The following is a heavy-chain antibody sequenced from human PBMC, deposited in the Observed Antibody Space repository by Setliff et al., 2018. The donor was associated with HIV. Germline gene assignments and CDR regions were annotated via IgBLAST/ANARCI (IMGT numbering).Heavy chain of an antibody. J-gene: IGHJ4*02. CDR2: IVDSGST. CDR1: GGSLTNFW. Sequence: SETLSLTCTLYGGSLTNFWWTWIRQSPGKGLEWIGEIVDSGSTTYNPSLKSRVTISVDTSKNQFSLKLSSVTAADTAVYYCARVGRRVVVAATDYWGQGTLVTVSS. V-gene: IGHV4-59*12. D-gene: IGHD2-15*01. CDR3: ARVGRRVVVAATDY.